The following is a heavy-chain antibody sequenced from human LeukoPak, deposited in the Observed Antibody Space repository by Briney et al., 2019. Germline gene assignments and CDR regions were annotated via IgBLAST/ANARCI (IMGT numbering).Heavy chain of an antibody. CDR1: AFIFSGHW. CDR3: AKDRTTWRHAGIYDY. V-gene: IGHV3-7*01. D-gene: IGHD4-17*01. Sequence: GGSLRLSCEGSAFIFSGHWMNWVRQTPGKGLEWVASIKEDGSERQYVDSVKGRFSISRDNSKNTLYLQMNSLRAEDTAVYYCAKDRTTWRHAGIYDYWGQGTLVTVSS. J-gene: IGHJ4*02. CDR2: IKEDGSER.